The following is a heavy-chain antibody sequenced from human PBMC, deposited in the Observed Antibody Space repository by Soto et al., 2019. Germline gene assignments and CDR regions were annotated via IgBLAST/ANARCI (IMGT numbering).Heavy chain of an antibody. J-gene: IGHJ4*02. V-gene: IGHV4-39*01. CDR1: GGSISSTSSY. D-gene: IGHD3-22*01. CDR3: ARHLDYYDSSSYFDH. Sequence: SETLSLTCTVFGGSISSTSSYWGWIRQPPGKGLEWIATIYYTGSTYYNPSLKSRVTISVDTSENQFSLKLYSVTAADTAVFYCARHLDYYDSSSYFDHWGQGTLVTVSS. CDR2: IYYTGST.